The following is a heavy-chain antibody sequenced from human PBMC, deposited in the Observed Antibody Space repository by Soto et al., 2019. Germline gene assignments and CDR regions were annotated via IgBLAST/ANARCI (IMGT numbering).Heavy chain of an antibody. V-gene: IGHV4-28*05. D-gene: IGHD4-17*01. CDR1: GYSISSDNW. Sequence: PSETLSLTCGVSGYSISSDNWWVWIRQPPGKGLEWIGYIHYSGIIYSNPSLKSRLTMSVDTSKNQFSLKLSSMTAVDTAVYYCARPANTVADHFDLWGQGTPVTVS. J-gene: IGHJ4*02. CDR3: ARPANTVADHFDL. CDR2: IHYSGII.